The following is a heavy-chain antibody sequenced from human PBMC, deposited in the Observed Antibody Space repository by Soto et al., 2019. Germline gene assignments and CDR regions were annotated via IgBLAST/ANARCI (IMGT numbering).Heavy chain of an antibody. CDR1: GFTFSSYA. CDR3: ARGPQLVGVY. V-gene: IGHV3-30-3*01. J-gene: IGHJ4*02. Sequence: GSLRLSCAASGFTFSSYAMHWVRQAPGKGLEWVAVISYDGSNKYYADSVKGRFTISRDNSKNTLYLQMNSLRAEDTAVYYCARGPQLVGVYWGQGTLVTVSS. D-gene: IGHD6-6*01. CDR2: ISYDGSNK.